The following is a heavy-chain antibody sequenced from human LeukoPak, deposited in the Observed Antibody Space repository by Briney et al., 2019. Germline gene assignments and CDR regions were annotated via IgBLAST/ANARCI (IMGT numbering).Heavy chain of an antibody. D-gene: IGHD4-17*01. Sequence: PGGSLRLSCAASGFTFSNYWMHWVRQVPGKGLVWVSRINTGGSSTTYADSVKGRFTISRDNAKNTLYLQMNSLRAEDTAVYYCAKDPNGDYVGGFDMRGPGTMVTVSS. CDR2: INTGGSST. CDR1: GFTFSNYW. V-gene: IGHV3-74*01. CDR3: AKDPNGDYVGGFDM. J-gene: IGHJ3*02.